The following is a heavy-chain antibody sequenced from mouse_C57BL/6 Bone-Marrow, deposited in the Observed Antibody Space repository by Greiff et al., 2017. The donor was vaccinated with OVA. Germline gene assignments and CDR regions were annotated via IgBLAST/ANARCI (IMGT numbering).Heavy chain of an antibody. D-gene: IGHD1-1*01. CDR1: GYTFTDYE. CDR3: KRATYYYGSSVDY. CDR2: IDPETGGP. Sequence: QVQLQQSGAELVRPGASVTLSCKASGYTFTDYEMHWVKQTHVHGLEWIGAIDPETGGPAYNQKFKGKAILTADKSSSTAYMELRSLTSEYSAVYYGKRATYYYGSSVDYWGQGTTLTVSS. V-gene: IGHV1-15*01. J-gene: IGHJ2*01.